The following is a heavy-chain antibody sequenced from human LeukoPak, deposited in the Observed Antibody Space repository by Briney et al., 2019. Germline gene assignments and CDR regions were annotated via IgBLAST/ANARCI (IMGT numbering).Heavy chain of an antibody. D-gene: IGHD3-22*01. J-gene: IGHJ5*02. CDR1: GASISTSRDY. Sequence: KPSETLSLTCTVSGASISTSRDYWGWIRQPPGKGLEWIGSIYYSGSTYYNPSLKSRVTISVDTSKNQFSLKLSSVTAADTAVYYCARVHAYDSSGYLTRRHPVFEYYWFDPWGQGTLVTVSS. CDR2: IYYSGST. CDR3: ARVHAYDSSGYLTRRHPVFEYYWFDP. V-gene: IGHV4-39*07.